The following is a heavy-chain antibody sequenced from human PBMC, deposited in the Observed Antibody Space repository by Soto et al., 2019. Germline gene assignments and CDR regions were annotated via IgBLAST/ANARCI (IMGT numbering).Heavy chain of an antibody. D-gene: IGHD5-12*01. J-gene: IGHJ6*02. CDR2: INTYNGDT. V-gene: IGHV1-18*01. Sequence: ASVKVSCKASGYTFTNYGISWVRQAPGQGLEWMGWINTYNGDTNYAQTFQGRVTMTTDTSTSTAYMELRSLRSDDTAVYYCAREGVAPYYYYGMDVWGQGTPVTAP. CDR3: AREGVAPYYYYGMDV. CDR1: GYTFTNYG.